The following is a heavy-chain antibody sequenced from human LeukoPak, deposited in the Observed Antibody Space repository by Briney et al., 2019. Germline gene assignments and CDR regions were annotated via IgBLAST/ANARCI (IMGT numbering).Heavy chain of an antibody. CDR2: INHSGST. D-gene: IGHD2-2*01. J-gene: IGHJ4*02. Sequence: PSETLSLTCAVYGGSFSGYCWSWIRQPPGKGLEWIGEINHSGSTNYNPSLKSRVTIPVDTSKNQFSLKLSSVIAADTAVYYCARDRPRYCSSTSCQRALDYWGQGTLVTVSS. CDR1: GGSFSGYC. V-gene: IGHV4-34*01. CDR3: ARDRPRYCSSTSCQRALDY.